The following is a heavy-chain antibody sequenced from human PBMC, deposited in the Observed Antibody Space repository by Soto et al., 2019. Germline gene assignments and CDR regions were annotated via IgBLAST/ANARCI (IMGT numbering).Heavy chain of an antibody. Sequence: QLQLREPGPGLVKPSETLSLPCTVSGGSISSSSYYWAWNRQSPGKGLEWIGSVYYNGFTYYNPSLKSRVTISVDTSKNQFSLKLTSVTAADTAVYYCARMGDFWSGPGELDPWGQGTLVTVSS. J-gene: IGHJ5*02. CDR3: ARMGDFWSGPGELDP. CDR2: VYYNGFT. CDR1: GGSISSSSYY. D-gene: IGHD3-3*01. V-gene: IGHV4-39*01.